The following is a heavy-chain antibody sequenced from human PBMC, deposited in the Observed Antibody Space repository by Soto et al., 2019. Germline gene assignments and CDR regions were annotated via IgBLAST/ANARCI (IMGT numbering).Heavy chain of an antibody. CDR2: ISYDGSNK. J-gene: IGHJ4*02. CDR1: GFTFSNYA. Sequence: PGGSLRLSCAASGFTFSNYAMHWVRQAPGKGLEWVAVISYDGSNKYYADSVKGRFTISRDNSKKTLDLQMNSLRAEDTAVYYCARDIDSSGYYDVYWGQGTLVTVSS. V-gene: IGHV3-30-3*01. CDR3: ARDIDSSGYYDVY. D-gene: IGHD3-22*01.